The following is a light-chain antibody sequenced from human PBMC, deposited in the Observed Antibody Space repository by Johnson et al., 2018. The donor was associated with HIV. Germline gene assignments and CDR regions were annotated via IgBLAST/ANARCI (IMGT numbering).Light chain of an antibody. CDR3: GTWDNSLSAGV. V-gene: IGLV1-51*01. CDR2: DTD. J-gene: IGLJ1*01. CDR1: SSNIGNNY. Sequence: QSVLTQPPSVSAAPGQKVTVSCSGSSSNIGNNYVSWYQQVPGTAPKLLIYDTDKRPSGIPDRFSGSKSGTSATLGISGLQTGDEADSYCGTWDNSLSAGVFGSGTKVTVL.